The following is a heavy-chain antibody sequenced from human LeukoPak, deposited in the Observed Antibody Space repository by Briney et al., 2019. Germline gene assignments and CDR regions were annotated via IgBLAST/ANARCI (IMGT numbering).Heavy chain of an antibody. V-gene: IGHV3-43*02. CDR1: GFIFDNYA. CDR2: ISGDGGST. J-gene: IGHJ4*02. Sequence: TGGSLRLSCAAPGFIFDNYAIHWVRQAPGKGLEWVSLISGDGGSTFYADSVRGRFTISRDNTRKSLSLQMSSLRSEDTALYYCAREGETSGWYDYWGQGTLVTVSS. CDR3: AREGETSGWYDY. D-gene: IGHD6-19*01.